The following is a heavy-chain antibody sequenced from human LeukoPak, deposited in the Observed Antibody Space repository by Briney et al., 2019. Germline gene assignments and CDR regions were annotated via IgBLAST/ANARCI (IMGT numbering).Heavy chain of an antibody. CDR3: TRASQWELRRAFDI. D-gene: IGHD1-26*01. V-gene: IGHV3-49*03. CDR1: GFTFGDYA. Sequence: GGSLRLSCTASGFTFGDYAMSWFRQAPGKGLEWVGFIRSKAYGGTTEYAASVKGRFTISRDDSKSIAYLQMNSLKTEDTAVYYCTRASQWELRRAFDIWGQGTMVTVSS. CDR2: IRSKAYGGTT. J-gene: IGHJ3*02.